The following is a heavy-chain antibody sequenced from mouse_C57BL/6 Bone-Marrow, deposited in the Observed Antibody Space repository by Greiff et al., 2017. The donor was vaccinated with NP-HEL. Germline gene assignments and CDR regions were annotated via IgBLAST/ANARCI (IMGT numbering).Heavy chain of an antibody. V-gene: IGHV5-4*03. CDR1: GFTFSSYA. D-gene: IGHD2-4*01. Sequence: VMLVESGGGLVKPGGSLKLSCAASGFTFSSYAMSWVRQTPEKRLEWVATISDGGSYTYYPDNVKGRFTISRDNAKNNLYLQMSHLKSEDTAMYYCARGDYDQRYYFDYWGQGTTLTVSS. CDR2: ISDGGSYT. CDR3: ARGDYDQRYYFDY. J-gene: IGHJ2*01.